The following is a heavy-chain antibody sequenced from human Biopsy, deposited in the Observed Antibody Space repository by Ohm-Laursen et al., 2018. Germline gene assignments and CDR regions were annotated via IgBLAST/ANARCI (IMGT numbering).Heavy chain of an antibody. CDR2: ISYSGST. V-gene: IGHV4-59*08. D-gene: IGHD2-21*02. CDR1: GGSISNYY. Sequence: SETLSLTCTVSGGSISNYYWSWVRQPPGKGLEWIGYISYSGSTNYNPSLRSRVTISLDTSKNRFSLKLSSVTAADTAVYYCARLPHGDLRYNFDYWGQGTLVTVSS. CDR3: ARLPHGDLRYNFDY. J-gene: IGHJ4*02.